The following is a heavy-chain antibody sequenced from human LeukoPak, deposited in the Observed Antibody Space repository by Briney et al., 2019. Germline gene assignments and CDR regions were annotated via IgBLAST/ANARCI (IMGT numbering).Heavy chain of an antibody. CDR1: GGSISSGDYY. V-gene: IGHV4-30-4*08. D-gene: IGHD2-8*01. CDR3: AREVVLMVYANYYMDV. CDR2: IYYSGST. Sequence: SETPSLTCTVSGGSISSGDYYWSWIRQPPGKGLEWIGYIYYSGSTYYNPSLKSRVTISVDTSKNQFSLKLSSVTAADTAVYYCAREVVLMVYANYYMDVWGKGTTVTVSS. J-gene: IGHJ6*03.